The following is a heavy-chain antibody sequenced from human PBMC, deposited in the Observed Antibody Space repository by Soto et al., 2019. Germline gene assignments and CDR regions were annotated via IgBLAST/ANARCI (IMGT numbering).Heavy chain of an antibody. CDR2: ISDDGGAT. J-gene: IGHJ4*02. CDR3: ANGNGHDSSGYYHPVADY. Sequence: EVQLLESGGELVQPGGSLRLSCVASGFTFSRSAMTWVRQAPGQGLEWVSGISDDGGATYYADSVKGRFTISRDTSEKTLFLLMNSLRAEDTAVYYCANGNGHDSSGYYHPVADYWGQGTLVTVSS. D-gene: IGHD3-22*01. V-gene: IGHV3-23*01. CDR1: GFTFSRSA.